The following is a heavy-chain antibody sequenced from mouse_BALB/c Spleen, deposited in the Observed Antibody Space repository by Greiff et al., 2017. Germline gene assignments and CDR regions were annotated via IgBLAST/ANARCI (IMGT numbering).Heavy chain of an antibody. V-gene: IGHV5-6-3*01. CDR2: INSNGGST. D-gene: IGHD2-4*01. Sequence: EVHLVESGGGLVQPGGSLKLSCAASGFTFSSYGMSWVRQTPDKRLELVATINSNGGSTYYPDSVKGRFTISRDNAKNTLYLQMSSLKSEDTAMYYCARSSMITNGGFAYWGQGTLVTVSA. CDR1: GFTFSSYG. CDR3: ARSSMITNGGFAY. J-gene: IGHJ3*01.